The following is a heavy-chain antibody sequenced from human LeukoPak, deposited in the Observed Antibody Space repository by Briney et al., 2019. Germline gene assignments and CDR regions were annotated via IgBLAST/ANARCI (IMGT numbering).Heavy chain of an antibody. V-gene: IGHV3-23*01. Sequence: GGSLRLSCTASGFTLSSYEMSWIRQAPGKGLEWVSSIDYSGGSTHYADSVMGRFTISRDNSKNTLYLQMNSLRAEDTAVYYCARALGGNLDYWGQGTLVTVSS. CDR3: ARALGGNLDY. J-gene: IGHJ4*02. CDR1: GFTLSSYE. D-gene: IGHD4-23*01. CDR2: IDYSGGST.